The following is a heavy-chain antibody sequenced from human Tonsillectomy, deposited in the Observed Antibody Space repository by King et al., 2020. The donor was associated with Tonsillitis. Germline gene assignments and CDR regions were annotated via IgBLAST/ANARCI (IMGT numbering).Heavy chain of an antibody. CDR2: ISGYSGDT. CDR3: ARDAPLIAAAGN. Sequence: LQLVQSGAEVKKPGASVKVSCKASGYTFTSYGITWVRQAPGQGLEWMGWISGYSGDTNYAQKLQGRVTMTTDTSTSTAYMELRSLRSDDTAVYYCARDAPLIAAAGNWGQGTLVTVSS. D-gene: IGHD6-13*01. CDR1: GYTFTSYG. J-gene: IGHJ4*02. V-gene: IGHV1-18*04.